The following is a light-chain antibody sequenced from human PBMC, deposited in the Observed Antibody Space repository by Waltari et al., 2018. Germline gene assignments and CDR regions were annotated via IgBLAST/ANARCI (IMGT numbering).Light chain of an antibody. Sequence: SYVLAQPASVSVAPGKTARITCEGPNIGSKNVHWYQLRPGQAPVLVVHDDSDRPSGIPERFSGSNSGNTATLIISGVEGGDEADYFCQVWDGSSDHYVFGTGTAVTV. CDR1: NIGSKN. CDR2: DDS. V-gene: IGLV3-21*03. CDR3: QVWDGSSDHYV. J-gene: IGLJ1*01.